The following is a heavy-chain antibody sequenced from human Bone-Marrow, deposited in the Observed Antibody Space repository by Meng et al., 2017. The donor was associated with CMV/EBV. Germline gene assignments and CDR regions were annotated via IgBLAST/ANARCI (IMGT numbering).Heavy chain of an antibody. CDR2: IVVGSCYT. CDR1: GLSFTNAA. V-gene: IGHV1-58*01. Sequence: SVKVSCKASGLSFTNAAVQWVRQARGEPLEGTGWIVVGSCYTSYAQKLQGRVTITRDMATSTAYMEVSSLRSDGTAVYYGASKAMAVWGQGTTVTVSS. CDR3: ASKAMAV. J-gene: IGHJ6*02.